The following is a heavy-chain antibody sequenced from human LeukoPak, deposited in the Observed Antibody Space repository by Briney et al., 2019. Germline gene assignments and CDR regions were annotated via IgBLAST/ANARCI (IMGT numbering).Heavy chain of an antibody. CDR1: GFTFSSYA. Sequence: GGSLRLSCAASGFTFSSYAMHWVRQAPGKGLEWVAVISYDGSNKYYADSVKGRFTISRDNSKNTLYLQMNSLRAEDTAVYYCAKDLVGANRPPGDWGQGTLVTVSS. D-gene: IGHD1-26*01. J-gene: IGHJ4*02. V-gene: IGHV3-30*04. CDR3: AKDLVGANRPPGD. CDR2: ISYDGSNK.